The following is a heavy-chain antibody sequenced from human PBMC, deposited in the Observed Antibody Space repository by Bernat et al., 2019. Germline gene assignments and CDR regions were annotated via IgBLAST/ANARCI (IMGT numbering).Heavy chain of an antibody. CDR2: IYHSGST. J-gene: IGHJ6*02. V-gene: IGHV4-4*02. Sequence: QVQLQQWGAGLLKPSETLSLTCAVYGGSISSSNWWSWVRQPPGKGLEWIGEIYHSGSTNYNPSLKSRVTISVDKSKNQFSLKLSSVTAADTAVYYCARDLGRGSSSWYRSSYYYGMDVWGQGTTVTVSS. CDR1: GGSISSSNW. CDR3: ARDLGRGSSSWYRSSYYYGMDV. D-gene: IGHD6-13*01.